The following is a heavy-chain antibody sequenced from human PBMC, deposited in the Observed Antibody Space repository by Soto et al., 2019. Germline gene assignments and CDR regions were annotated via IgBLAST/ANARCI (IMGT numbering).Heavy chain of an antibody. J-gene: IGHJ6*02. Sequence: QMQVVQSGPEVKKPGTSVKVSCKTSGFTFSNSAVQWVRQARGQRLEWIGWIVIGGGNTNYAQNLQDRLTITRDMSTSTAYMELTSLRSEDTAVYYCSTFFGYSSSSGLMGPTYYYYYCMDVWRQGTTVTVSS. CDR3: STFFGYSSSSGLMGPTYYYYYCMDV. V-gene: IGHV1-58*01. D-gene: IGHD6-6*01. CDR1: GFTFSNSA. CDR2: IVIGGGNT.